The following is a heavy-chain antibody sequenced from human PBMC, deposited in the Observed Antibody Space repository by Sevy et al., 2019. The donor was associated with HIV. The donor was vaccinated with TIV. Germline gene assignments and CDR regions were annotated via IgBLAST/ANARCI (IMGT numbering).Heavy chain of an antibody. CDR1: GFTFSSYG. CDR3: AREVRFLEWYTIGY. Sequence: GGSLRLSCAASGFTFSSYGMHWVRQAPGKGLEWVAVIWYDGSNKYYADSVKGRFTISRDNSKNTLYLQMNSLRAEDTAVYYCAREVRFLEWYTIGYWGQGTPVTVSS. D-gene: IGHD3-3*01. CDR2: IWYDGSNK. J-gene: IGHJ4*02. V-gene: IGHV3-33*01.